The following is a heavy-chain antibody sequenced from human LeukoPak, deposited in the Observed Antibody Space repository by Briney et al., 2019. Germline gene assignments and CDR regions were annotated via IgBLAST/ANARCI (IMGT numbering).Heavy chain of an antibody. Sequence: ASVKVSCKASGYTFTSYYMHWVRQAPGQGLEWMGIINPSGGSTSYAQKFQGRVTMTRDTSTSTVYMELSSLRSEDTAVYYCARGGKYYCSSTSCYTGIVYFQHWGQGTLVTVSS. CDR2: INPSGGST. CDR3: ARGGKYYCSSTSCYTGIVYFQH. V-gene: IGHV1-46*01. J-gene: IGHJ1*01. D-gene: IGHD2-2*02. CDR1: GYTFTSYY.